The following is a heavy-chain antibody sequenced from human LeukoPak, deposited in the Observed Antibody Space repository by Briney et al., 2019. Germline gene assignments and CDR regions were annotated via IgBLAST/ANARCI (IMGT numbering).Heavy chain of an antibody. Sequence: PSETLSLTCTVSGGFISTYYWSWIRQPPGKGLEWIGFISYSGSTYHNPSLKSRVTMSVDTSKNQFSLNLRSVTAADTAVYYCARDGSYGNFWSGYYLDYWGQGTLVTVSS. CDR3: ARDGSYGNFWSGYYLDY. CDR1: GGFISTYY. D-gene: IGHD3-3*01. J-gene: IGHJ4*02. CDR2: ISYSGST. V-gene: IGHV4-59*01.